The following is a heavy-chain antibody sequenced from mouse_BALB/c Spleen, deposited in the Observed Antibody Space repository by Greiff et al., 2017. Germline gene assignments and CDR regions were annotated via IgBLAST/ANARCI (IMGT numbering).Heavy chain of an antibody. V-gene: IGHV1S81*02. CDR2: INPSNGGT. CDR1: GYTFTSYY. CDR3: TKGLWYFDV. J-gene: IGHJ1*01. Sequence: VQLQQSGAELVKPGASVKLSCKASGYTFTSYYMYWVKQRPGQGLEWIGEINPSNGGTNFNEKFKSKATLTVDKSSSTAYMQLSSLTSEDSAVYYRTKGLWYFDVWGAGTTVTVSS. D-gene: IGHD3-3*01.